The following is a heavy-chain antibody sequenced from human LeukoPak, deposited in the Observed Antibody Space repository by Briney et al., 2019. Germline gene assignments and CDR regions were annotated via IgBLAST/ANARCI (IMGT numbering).Heavy chain of an antibody. D-gene: IGHD3-3*01. CDR2: IKHDGSEK. J-gene: IGHJ4*02. V-gene: IGHV3-7*01. CDR1: GFTFYNYW. Sequence: GGSLRLSCAGSGFTFYNYWMTWVRQAPGKGLGWVASIKHDGSEKDYVASVKGRFTVSRDNAKNSFHLQMNSLRAEDTAIYYCARDLYYDFWSGYLDFWGQGTLVIVSS. CDR3: ARDLYYDFWSGYLDF.